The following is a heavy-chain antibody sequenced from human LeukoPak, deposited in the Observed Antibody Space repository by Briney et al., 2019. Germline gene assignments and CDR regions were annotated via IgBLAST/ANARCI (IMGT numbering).Heavy chain of an antibody. J-gene: IGHJ5*02. CDR1: GGSISSYY. CDR3: ARGRIGWFDP. D-gene: IGHD3-10*01. CDR2: IYYSGST. Sequence: PLETLSLTCTVSGGSISSYYWSWIRQPPGKGLEWIGYIYYSGSTNYNPSLKSRVTISVDTSKNQFSLKLSSVTAADTAVYYCARGRIGWFDPWGQGTLVTVSS. V-gene: IGHV4-59*01.